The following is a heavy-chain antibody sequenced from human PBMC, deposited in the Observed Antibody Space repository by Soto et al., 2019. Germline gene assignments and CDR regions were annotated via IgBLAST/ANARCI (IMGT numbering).Heavy chain of an antibody. CDR1: GYDFFNYY. D-gene: IGHD2-15*01. CDR2: IDPSDDYT. Sequence: ASVKVHCRACGYDFFNYYVHWVRQAPGQGLEWMGIIDPSDDYTFYAEKLQGRVTMTTDTTTSTAYMELRSLRSDDTAVYYCAIRGVVGYCSGGSCYRSWAFDYWGQGTLVTVSS. CDR3: AIRGVVGYCSGGSCYRSWAFDY. J-gene: IGHJ4*02. V-gene: IGHV1-46*01.